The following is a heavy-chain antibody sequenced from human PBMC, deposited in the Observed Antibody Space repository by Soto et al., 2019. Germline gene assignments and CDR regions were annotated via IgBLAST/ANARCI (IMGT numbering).Heavy chain of an antibody. D-gene: IGHD3-16*01. CDR1: GYSFVSYW. CDR2: IFPDDSDT. V-gene: IGHV5-51*01. CDR3: FRGGVTSRTFDY. J-gene: IGHJ4*02. Sequence: PGESLKISCTGFGYSFVSYWIGWVRQMPGQGLEWMGIIFPDDSDTRYSPSFQGHVTISVDKSISTAYVQWSSLKASDSAIYYCFRGGVTSRTFDYWGQGTLVTVSS.